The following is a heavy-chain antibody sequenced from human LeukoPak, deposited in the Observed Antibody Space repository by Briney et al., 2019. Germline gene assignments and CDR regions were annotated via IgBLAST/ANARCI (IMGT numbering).Heavy chain of an antibody. CDR2: MYADGSTA. CDR1: GFTVNNFG. D-gene: IGHD2-21*02. Sequence: PGGSLKLSCAASGFTVNNFGVHWVRQAPGKGLEWVAVMYADGSTAFYGDSVKGRFTISRDNTKNTLFLQMNSLRDDDTAVYYCARLVVTGIDYWGQGALVTVSS. CDR3: ARLVVTGIDY. J-gene: IGHJ4*02. V-gene: IGHV3-30*12.